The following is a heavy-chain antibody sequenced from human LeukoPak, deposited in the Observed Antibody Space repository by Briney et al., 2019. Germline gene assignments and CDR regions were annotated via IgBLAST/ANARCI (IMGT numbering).Heavy chain of an antibody. V-gene: IGHV3-23*01. CDR1: GFTFSYYA. Sequence: GGSLRLSCAVSGFTFSYYAMNWVRQAPGEGLEWVSNISLSDDSASYADSVKGRFTISRDNSKNTLYLQMHSLRVEDTAIYYCAKSQDWFGESSLVFDYWGQGTLVTVSP. CDR2: ISLSDDSA. D-gene: IGHD3-10*01. J-gene: IGHJ4*02. CDR3: AKSQDWFGESSLVFDY.